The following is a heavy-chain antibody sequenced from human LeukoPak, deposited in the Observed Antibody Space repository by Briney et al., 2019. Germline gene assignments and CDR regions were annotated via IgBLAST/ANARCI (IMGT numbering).Heavy chain of an antibody. J-gene: IGHJ4*02. CDR3: ARGGRSEYFGSGSHDY. D-gene: IGHD3-10*01. CDR1: GGSVSGYY. Sequence: PSETLSLTCGVYGGSVSGYYWSWLRQPPGKGLEWIGEINHSGSSNYNPSLKSRVTISVDTSKNQFSLKWRSVTAADTAVYYCARGGRSEYFGSGSHDYWGQGTLVTVSS. CDR2: INHSGSS. V-gene: IGHV4-34*01.